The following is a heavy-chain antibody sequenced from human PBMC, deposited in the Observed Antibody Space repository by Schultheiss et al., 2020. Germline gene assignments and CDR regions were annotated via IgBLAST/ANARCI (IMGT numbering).Heavy chain of an antibody. CDR1: GGSISSYY. V-gene: IGHV4-59*06. CDR3: ASSYCFGGSCYSYYYYYGMDV. J-gene: IGHJ6*02. CDR2: IDYSEST. D-gene: IGHD2-15*01. Sequence: SQTLSLTCTVSGGSISSYYWSWIRQLPGKGLEWIGYIDYSESTYYNPSLKSRVTISLDTSKNQFSLKLSSVTAADTAVYYCASSYCFGGSCYSYYYYYGMDVWGQGTTVTVSS.